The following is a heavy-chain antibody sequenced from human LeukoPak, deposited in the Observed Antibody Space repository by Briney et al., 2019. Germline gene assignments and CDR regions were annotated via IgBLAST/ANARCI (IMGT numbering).Heavy chain of an antibody. CDR1: GXSXXSYY. D-gene: IGHD3-16*01. CDR2: IYYSGST. Sequence: SETLSLTCTVSGXSXXSYYWSWIRQPXXXXXEWIGYIYYSGSTNYNPSLKSRVTISVDTSKNQFSLKLSSVTAADTAVYYCARDVSAGYFDYWGQGTLVTVSS. CDR3: ARDVSAGYFDY. J-gene: IGHJ4*02. V-gene: IGHV4-59*01.